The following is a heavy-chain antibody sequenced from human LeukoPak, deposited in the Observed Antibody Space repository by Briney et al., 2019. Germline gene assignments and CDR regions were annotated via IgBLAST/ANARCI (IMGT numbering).Heavy chain of an antibody. J-gene: IGHJ5*02. CDR2: ISGYNGYT. V-gene: IGHV1-18*01. CDR3: ARVSPHRKMSYGNQNWFDT. CDR1: GYIFSNFG. Sequence: GASVKVSCKASGYIFSNFGINWGRQAPGQGLEWMGWISGYNGYTKYAQKLQGRVTMTTDTSTSTAHMELRSLRSDDTAVYYCARVSPHRKMSYGNQNWFDTWGQGTLVTVSS. D-gene: IGHD3-16*01.